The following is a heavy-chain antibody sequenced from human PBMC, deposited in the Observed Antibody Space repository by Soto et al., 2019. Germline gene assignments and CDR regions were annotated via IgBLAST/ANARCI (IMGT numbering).Heavy chain of an antibody. Sequence: ASVKVSCKVSGYTLTELSMHWVRQAPGKGLEWMGGFDPEDGETIYAQKFQGRVTMTEDTSTDTAYMELSSLRSEDTAVYYCATSLGIAAPSDAFDIWAKGQWSPSPQ. CDR3: ATSLGIAAPSDAFDI. J-gene: IGHJ3*02. V-gene: IGHV1-24*01. D-gene: IGHD6-13*01. CDR1: GYTLTELS. CDR2: FDPEDGET.